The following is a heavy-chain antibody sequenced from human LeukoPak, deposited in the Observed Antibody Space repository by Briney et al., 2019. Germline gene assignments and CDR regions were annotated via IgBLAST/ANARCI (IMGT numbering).Heavy chain of an antibody. CDR3: AKAFIVGYYFDF. J-gene: IGHJ4*02. CDR2: ISGSGGST. Sequence: PGGSLRLSCAASGFTFSSYAMSWVSQAPGKGLEWGSAISGSGGSTYYADSVKGRFTISRDNSKNAVYLQMNSLSAEDTAVYYCAKAFIVGYYFDFWGQGTLVTVSS. D-gene: IGHD1-26*01. V-gene: IGHV3-23*01. CDR1: GFTFSSYA.